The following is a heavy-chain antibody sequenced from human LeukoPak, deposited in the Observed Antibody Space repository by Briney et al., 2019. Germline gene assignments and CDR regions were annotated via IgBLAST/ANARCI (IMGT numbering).Heavy chain of an antibody. V-gene: IGHV1-18*01. J-gene: IGHJ4*02. D-gene: IGHD3-22*01. CDR1: GYTFTSYG. Sequence: ASVKVSCKASGYTFTSYGISWVRQAPGQGLEWMGWISAYNGNTNYAQKLQGRATMTTDTSTSTAYMELRSLRSDDTAVYYCARESARLYYYDSCGYYYWGQGTLVTVSS. CDR3: ARESARLYYYDSCGYYY. CDR2: ISAYNGNT.